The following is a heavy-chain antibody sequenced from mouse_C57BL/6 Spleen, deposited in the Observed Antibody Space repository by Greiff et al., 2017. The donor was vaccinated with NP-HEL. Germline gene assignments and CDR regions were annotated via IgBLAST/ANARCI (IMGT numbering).Heavy chain of an antibody. CDR2: ISSGSSTI. D-gene: IGHD1-1*01. J-gene: IGHJ4*01. CDR3: ALITTVVGMDAMDD. Sequence: DVQLVESGGGLVKPGGSLKLSCAASGFTFSDYGMHWVRQAPEKGLEWVAYISSGSSTIYYADTVKGRFTISRDNAKNTLFLQMTSLRSEDTAMYYCALITTVVGMDAMDDWGQGTSVTVSS. V-gene: IGHV5-17*01. CDR1: GFTFSDYG.